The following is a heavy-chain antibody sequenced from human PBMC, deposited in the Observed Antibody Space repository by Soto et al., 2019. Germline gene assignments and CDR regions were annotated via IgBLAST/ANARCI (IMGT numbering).Heavy chain of an antibody. V-gene: IGHV3-33*01. CDR3: ASDHTEYCTGGSCYWFDP. CDR1: GFTFSSYG. J-gene: IGHJ5*02. CDR2: IWYDGSNK. D-gene: IGHD2-15*01. Sequence: QVQLVESGGGVVQPGRSLRLSCAASGFTFSSYGMHWVRQAPGKGLEWVAVIWYDGSNKYYADSVKGRFTISRDNSKKTLYLQMNSVRAEDTAVYYCASDHTEYCTGGSCYWFDPWGQGALVTVSS.